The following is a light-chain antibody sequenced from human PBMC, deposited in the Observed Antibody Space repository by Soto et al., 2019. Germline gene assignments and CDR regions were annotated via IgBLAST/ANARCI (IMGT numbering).Light chain of an antibody. CDR3: SSYKSSTAYV. J-gene: IGLJ1*01. V-gene: IGLV2-14*01. Sequence: QSALTQPASVSGSPGQSITISCTGTSSDVGGYNYVSWYQLHPGKAPRLMVYEVSNRPSGVSNRFSGSKSGNTASLTISGLQAEDEADYYCSSYKSSTAYVFGTGTKGTVL. CDR2: EVS. CDR1: SSDVGGYNY.